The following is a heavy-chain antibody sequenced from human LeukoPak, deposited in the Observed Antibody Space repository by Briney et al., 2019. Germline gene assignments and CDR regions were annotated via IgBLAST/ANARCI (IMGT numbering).Heavy chain of an antibody. CDR2: IFPADSDT. V-gene: IGHV5-51*01. CDR3: ARPPGVGATSFDY. Sequence: GESLKISCKCSGYSFSNYWIAWVRRMPGKGLEWMGIIFPADSDTRYSPSPQGQVTISVDKSINTGYLQWSSLKASDSAMYYCARPPGVGATSFDYWGQGTLVTVSS. J-gene: IGHJ4*02. CDR1: GYSFSNYW. D-gene: IGHD1-26*01.